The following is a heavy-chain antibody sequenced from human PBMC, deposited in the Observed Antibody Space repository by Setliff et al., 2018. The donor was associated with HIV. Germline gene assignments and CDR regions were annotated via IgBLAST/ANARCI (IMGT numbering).Heavy chain of an antibody. V-gene: IGHV1-24*01. D-gene: IGHD3-10*01. Sequence: ASVKVSCKVSGYTLTELSMHWVRQAPGKGLEWMGGFDPEDGETIYAQKFQGRVTMTEDTSTDTAYMELSSLRSEDTAVYFCASKGGSENYPDSDAFDIWGQGTLVTVSS. CDR3: ASKGGSENYPDSDAFDI. CDR2: FDPEDGET. J-gene: IGHJ3*02. CDR1: GYTLTELS.